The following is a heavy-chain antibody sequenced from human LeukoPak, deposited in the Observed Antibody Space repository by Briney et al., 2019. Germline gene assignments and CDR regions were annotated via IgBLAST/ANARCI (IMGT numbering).Heavy chain of an antibody. J-gene: IGHJ4*01. CDR1: GFIFRYYW. CDR3: ARDWAYARDY. D-gene: IGHD3-16*01. Sequence: GGSLRLSRAASGFIFRYYWLNWVRQASGKALEGVAIIKEDGSEKYYEDSVKGRFTISRDNAKNSLYLQMSSLRAVDTAVYYCARDWAYARDYWGQGTLVTVSS. V-gene: IGHV3-7*01. CDR2: IKEDGSEK.